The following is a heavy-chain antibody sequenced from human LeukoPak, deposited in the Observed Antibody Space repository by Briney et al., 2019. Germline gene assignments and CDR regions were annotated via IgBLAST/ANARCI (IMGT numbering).Heavy chain of an antibody. Sequence: GASVKVSCKASGGTFSSYAISWVRQAPGQGLEWMGGIIPIFGTANYAQKFQSRVTITTDESTSTAYMELSSLRSEDTAVYYCARPDDHNWNYGHFDYWGQGTLVTVSS. CDR3: ARPDDHNWNYGHFDY. D-gene: IGHD1-7*01. J-gene: IGHJ4*02. CDR2: IIPIFGTA. V-gene: IGHV1-69*05. CDR1: GGTFSSYA.